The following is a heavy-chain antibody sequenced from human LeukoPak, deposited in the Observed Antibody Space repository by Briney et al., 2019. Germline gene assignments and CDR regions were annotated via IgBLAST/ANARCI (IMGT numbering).Heavy chain of an antibody. V-gene: IGHV4-39*01. J-gene: IGHJ4*02. CDR1: GGAISSDNYY. CDR2: INYSGTT. Sequence: SETLSLTCTVSGGAISSDNYYWGWIRQPPGKGLEWIGSINYSGTTYYNPSLSSRVSISVDTSKTQFSLRLSSVTAADTAVYYCARLSDYWGQGILVTVSS. CDR3: ARLSDY.